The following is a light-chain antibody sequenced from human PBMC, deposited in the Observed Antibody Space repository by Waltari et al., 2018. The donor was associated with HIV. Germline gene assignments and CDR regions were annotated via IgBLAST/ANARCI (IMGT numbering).Light chain of an antibody. CDR3: LLSYGGPRV. J-gene: IGLJ2*01. V-gene: IGLV7-46*01. CDR2: DTS. Sequence: QAVVTQEPSLTVSPGGTVTLTCGSSTGAVPSGHSPSWFQQRPGQAPRTLIHDTSNKHSWTPARFSGSLLGGKAALTLSGAQPEDEAEYYCLLSYGGPRVFGGGTKLTVL. CDR1: TGAVPSGHS.